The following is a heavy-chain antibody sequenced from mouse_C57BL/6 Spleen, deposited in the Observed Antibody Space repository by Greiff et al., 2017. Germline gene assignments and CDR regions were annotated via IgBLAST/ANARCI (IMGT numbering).Heavy chain of an antibody. CDR3: AREAQATSDYFDY. V-gene: IGHV5-16*01. D-gene: IGHD3-2*02. CDR1: GFTFSDYY. CDR2: INYDGSST. Sequence: EVKVEASEGGLVQPGSSMKLSCTASGFTFSDYYMAWVRQVPEKGLEWVANINYDGSSTYYLDSLKSRFIISRDNAKNILYLQMSSLKSEDTATYYCAREAQATSDYFDYWGQGTTLTVAS. J-gene: IGHJ2*01.